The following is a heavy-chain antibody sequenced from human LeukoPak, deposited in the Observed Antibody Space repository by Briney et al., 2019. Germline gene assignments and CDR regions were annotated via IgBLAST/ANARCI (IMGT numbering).Heavy chain of an antibody. V-gene: IGHV4-59*01. CDR3: ARVSGATITTHYGIDV. D-gene: IGHD5-24*01. J-gene: IGHJ6*02. Sequence: SETLSLTCTVSGGAISSYYCSWIRQPPGKGLEWIGHISHSGSTNYNPSLNSRLIISIDTSANQFALKLSSVTAADTAVYYCARVSGATITTHYGIDVWGQGTTVTVSS. CDR1: GGAISSYY. CDR2: ISHSGST.